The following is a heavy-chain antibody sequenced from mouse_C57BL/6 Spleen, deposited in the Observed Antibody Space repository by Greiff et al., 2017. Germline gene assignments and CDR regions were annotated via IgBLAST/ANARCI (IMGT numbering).Heavy chain of an antibody. J-gene: IGHJ4*01. Sequence: VQLVESGAELVKPGASVKLSCKASGYTFTEYTIHWVKPRSGQGLEWIGWFYPGRGSIKYNEQFKDTATLTTDQSYSTVYMELSRWTSEDSAVYFCARHERSEDAMDYWGQGTSVTVSS. V-gene: IGHV1-62-2*01. CDR2: FYPGRGSI. CDR1: GYTFTEYT. CDR3: ARHERSEDAMDY.